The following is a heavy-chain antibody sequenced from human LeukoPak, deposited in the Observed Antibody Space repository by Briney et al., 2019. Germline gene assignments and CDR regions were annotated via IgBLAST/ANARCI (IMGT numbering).Heavy chain of an antibody. CDR1: GGSFSGYY. CDR2: INHSGST. CDR3: ARVVAVAGFIGY. Sequence: SETLSLTCAVYGGSFSGYYWSWIRQPPGKGLEWIGKINHSGSTNYNPSLKSRVTISVDTSKNQFSLKLSSVTAADTAVYYCARVVAVAGFIGYWGQGTLVTVSS. D-gene: IGHD6-19*01. J-gene: IGHJ4*02. V-gene: IGHV4-34*01.